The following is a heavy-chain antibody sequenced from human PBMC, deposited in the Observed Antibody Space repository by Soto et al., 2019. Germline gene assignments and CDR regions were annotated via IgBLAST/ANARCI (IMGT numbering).Heavy chain of an antibody. D-gene: IGHD2-2*01. CDR2: IKQDGSGE. CDR3: AKSLSAIPGDS. CDR1: GFTFSSYW. V-gene: IGHV3-7*05. J-gene: IGHJ4*02. Sequence: EVQLVESGGGLVQSGGSLRLSCAASGFTFSSYWMSWVRQGPGKGPEWVSNIKQDGSGEYYVDSVKGRFTISRDNAKNSLYLQMTSLRAEDTAVYHCAKSLSAIPGDSWGQGTLVTVSS.